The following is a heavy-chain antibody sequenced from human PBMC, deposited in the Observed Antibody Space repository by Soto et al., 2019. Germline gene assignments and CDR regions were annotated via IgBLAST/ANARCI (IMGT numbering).Heavy chain of an antibody. D-gene: IGHD6-19*01. Sequence: PGGSMRLSCAACGVTFSSYAMSGVRQAPGEGRERVAASSGVGGSTYYAHSVKGRFTISRDNSTNTLYLQMNSLRAEDTAVYYCALSPRTRQWLVEGASDYWGQGTLVTVSS. CDR1: GVTFSSYA. CDR3: ALSPRTRQWLVEGASDY. J-gene: IGHJ4*02. V-gene: IGHV3-23*01. CDR2: SSGVGGST.